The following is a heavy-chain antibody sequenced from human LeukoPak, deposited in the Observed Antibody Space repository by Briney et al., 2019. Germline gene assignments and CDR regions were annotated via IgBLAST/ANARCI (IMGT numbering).Heavy chain of an antibody. Sequence: PSETLSLTCTVSGGSISSYYWSWIRQPPGKGLEWIGYIYYSGSTNYNPSLKSRVTISVDTSKNQFSLKLSSVTAADTAVYYCARSTGVVPAAKWFDPWGQGTLVTVSS. CDR3: ARSTGVVPAAKWFDP. V-gene: IGHV4-59*08. CDR1: GGSISSYY. CDR2: IYYSGST. J-gene: IGHJ5*02. D-gene: IGHD2-2*01.